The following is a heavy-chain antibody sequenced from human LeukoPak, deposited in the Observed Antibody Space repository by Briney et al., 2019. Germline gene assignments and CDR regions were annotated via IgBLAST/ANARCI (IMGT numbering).Heavy chain of an antibody. CDR2: TYYRSKWYN. V-gene: IGHV6-1*01. CDR1: GDSVSSDNAA. D-gene: IGHD1-20*01. CDR3: VRVLGYHWNLDY. Sequence: SQTLSLTCAISGDSVSSDNAAWNWIRQSPSRVLEWLGRTYYRSKWYNDYAESVKSRITINPDTSKNQFSLQLRSVGPDNTAVYYCVRVLGYHWNLDYWGQGTLVTVSS. J-gene: IGHJ4*02.